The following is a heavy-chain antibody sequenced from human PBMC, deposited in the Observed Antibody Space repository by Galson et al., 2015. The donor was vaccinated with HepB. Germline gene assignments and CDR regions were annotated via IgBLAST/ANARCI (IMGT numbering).Heavy chain of an antibody. J-gene: IGHJ4*02. V-gene: IGHV3-48*01. CDR3: ARVGAAGGNFDVVH. CDR2: ISSGSGVI. D-gene: IGHD6-13*01. Sequence: SLRLSCAASGFTFSSYSMNWVRQAPGKGLEWLSYISSGSGVIYYADSVKGRFTISRDNAQNSLYLQMNSLRAEDTAVYYCARVGAAGGNFDVVHWGQGILVTVSS. CDR1: GFTFSSYS.